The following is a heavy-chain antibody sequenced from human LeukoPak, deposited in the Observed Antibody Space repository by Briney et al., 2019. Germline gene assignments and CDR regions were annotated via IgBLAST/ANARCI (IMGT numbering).Heavy chain of an antibody. Sequence: SETLSLTCTVSGGSISSYYWSWIRQPPGKGLEWIGYIYYSGSTNYNPSLKSRVTISVDTSKNQFSLKLSSVTAADTAVYYCARDRGSGWNSFDYWGQGTLVTVSS. D-gene: IGHD6-19*01. CDR3: ARDRGSGWNSFDY. J-gene: IGHJ4*02. CDR2: IYYSGST. V-gene: IGHV4-59*01. CDR1: GGSISSYY.